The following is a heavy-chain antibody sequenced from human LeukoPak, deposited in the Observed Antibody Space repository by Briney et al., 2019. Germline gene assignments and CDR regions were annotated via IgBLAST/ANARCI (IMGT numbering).Heavy chain of an antibody. J-gene: IGHJ6*02. CDR3: ARWGSSDYDYYYGMDV. CDR1: GFTFGGFA. V-gene: IGHV3-66*01. Sequence: QAGGSLRLSCAASGFTFGGFAMSWVRQAPGKGLEWVSVLYSGGSTYYADSVKGRFTISRDNSKNTLYLRMNSLRAEDTAVYYCARWGSSDYDYYYGMDVWGQGTTVTVSS. D-gene: IGHD6-19*01. CDR2: LYSGGST.